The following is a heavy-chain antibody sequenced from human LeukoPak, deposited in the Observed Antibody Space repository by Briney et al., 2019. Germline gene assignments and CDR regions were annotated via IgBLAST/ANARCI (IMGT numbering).Heavy chain of an antibody. CDR1: GFTFNIAW. CDR2: IKTKIEGGTT. Sequence: GGSLRLSCAASGFTFNIAWMSWVRQAPGKGLEWVGRIKTKIEGGTTDYAAPVDGRFTISRDDSKNTLYLQMNSLKIEDSAVYYCTADLGSEMATANIDYWGQGTLVTVSS. CDR3: TADLGSEMATANIDY. D-gene: IGHD5-24*01. V-gene: IGHV3-15*01. J-gene: IGHJ4*02.